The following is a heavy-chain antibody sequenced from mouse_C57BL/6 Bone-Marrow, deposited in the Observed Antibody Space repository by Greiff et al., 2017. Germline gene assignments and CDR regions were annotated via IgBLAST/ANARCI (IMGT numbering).Heavy chain of an antibody. CDR1: GYTFTSYG. D-gene: IGHD1-1*01. V-gene: IGHV1-81*01. CDR3: ARWAYYGSSPYYVDY. J-gene: IGHJ2*01. CDR2: IYPRSGNT. Sequence: QVQLQQSGAELARPGASVKLSCKASGYTFTSYGISWVKQRTGQGLEWIGEIYPRSGNTYYNEKFKGKATLTADKSSSTAYMELRSLTSEDSAVYFCARWAYYGSSPYYVDYWGQGTTLTVSS.